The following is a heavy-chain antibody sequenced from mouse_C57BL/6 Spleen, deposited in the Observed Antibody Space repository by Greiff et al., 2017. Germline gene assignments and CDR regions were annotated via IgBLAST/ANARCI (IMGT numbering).Heavy chain of an antibody. CDR3: TSYDGYSDY. D-gene: IGHD2-3*01. Sequence: EVKLVESGGGLVQPGGSMKLSCVASGFTFSNYWMNWVRQSPEQGLEWVAQIRSKSDNYATHYAVSVKGSFTISRDYSYSKVYMQMTNLRAEDTGIYYCTSYDGYSDYWGQGTTLTVSS. V-gene: IGHV6-3*01. CDR2: IRSKSDNYAT. J-gene: IGHJ2*01. CDR1: GFTFSNYW.